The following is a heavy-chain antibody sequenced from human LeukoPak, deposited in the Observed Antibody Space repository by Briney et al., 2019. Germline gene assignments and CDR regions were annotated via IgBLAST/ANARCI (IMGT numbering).Heavy chain of an antibody. CDR3: AKDRKGITMIVVASFDY. V-gene: IGHV3-21*04. J-gene: IGHJ4*02. CDR2: ISSSSSYI. CDR1: GFTFSSYS. Sequence: PGGSLRLSCAASGFTFSSYSMNWVRQAPGKGLEWVSSISSSSSYIYYADSVKGRFTISRDNAKNSLYLQMNSLRAEDTAVYYCAKDRKGITMIVVASFDYWGQGTLVTVSS. D-gene: IGHD3-22*01.